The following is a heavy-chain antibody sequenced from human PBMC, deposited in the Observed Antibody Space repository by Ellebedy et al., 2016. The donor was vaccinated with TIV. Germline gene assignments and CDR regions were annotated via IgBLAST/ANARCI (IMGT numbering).Heavy chain of an antibody. D-gene: IGHD2/OR15-2a*01. CDR1: GFTFSSYG. CDR2: IWYDGSIK. CDR3: ARDSDYLAGYYYGMDV. Sequence: PGGSLRLSCAASGFTFSSYGMHWVRQAPGKGLEWVAVIWYDGSIKYYADSVKGRFTIPRDNSKNTLYLQMNSLRAEDTAGYYCARDSDYLAGYYYGMDVWGQGTTVTVSS. J-gene: IGHJ6*02. V-gene: IGHV3-33*01.